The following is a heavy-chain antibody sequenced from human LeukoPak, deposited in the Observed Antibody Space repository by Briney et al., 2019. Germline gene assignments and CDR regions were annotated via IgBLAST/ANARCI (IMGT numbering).Heavy chain of an antibody. J-gene: IGHJ6*02. CDR2: ISAYNGNT. CDR3: ARSPYGDYGYYYYYGMDV. V-gene: IGHV1-18*01. D-gene: IGHD4-17*01. Sequence: ASVKVSCKASGYTFTSYGISWVRQAPGQGLEWMGWISAYNGNTNYARKLQGRVTMTTDTSTSTAYMELRSLRSDDTAVYYCARSPYGDYGYYYYYGMDVWGQGTTVTVSS. CDR1: GYTFTSYG.